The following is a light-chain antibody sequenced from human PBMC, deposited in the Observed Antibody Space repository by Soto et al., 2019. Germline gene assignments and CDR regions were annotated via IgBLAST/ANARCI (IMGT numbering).Light chain of an antibody. V-gene: IGLV2-23*01. Sequence: QSVLTQPASVSGSPGQSITISCTGTSSDVGNYKLVSWYQQQPGKAPKLIICEDTERPSGISNRFSGSKSGNTASLTISGLQAEDVGDYYCCSYAGGTSVVFGGGTKLTVL. J-gene: IGLJ2*01. CDR3: CSYAGGTSVV. CDR2: EDT. CDR1: SSDVGNYKL.